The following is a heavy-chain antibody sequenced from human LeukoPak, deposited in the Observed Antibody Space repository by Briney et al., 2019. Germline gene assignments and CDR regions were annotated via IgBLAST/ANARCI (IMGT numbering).Heavy chain of an antibody. D-gene: IGHD6-19*01. V-gene: IGHV3-23*01. Sequence: PGGSLRLSCAASGFTFSSYAMSWVRQAPGKGLEWVSGISGSGGSSYYADSVKGRFTISRDNAKNTVYLQMNSMRAEDTAVYYCAKDLAPVAGSYYYYYGMDVWGQGTTVTVSS. CDR1: GFTFSSYA. CDR3: AKDLAPVAGSYYYYYGMDV. J-gene: IGHJ6*02. CDR2: ISGSGGSS.